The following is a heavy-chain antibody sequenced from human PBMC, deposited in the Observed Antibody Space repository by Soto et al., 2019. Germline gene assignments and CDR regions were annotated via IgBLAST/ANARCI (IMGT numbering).Heavy chain of an antibody. V-gene: IGHV4-59*01. CDR2: MYNTGST. D-gene: IGHD2-21*02. CDR1: GGSISRYY. CDR3: ARDLWGYCGTDCYPLDV. Sequence: SETLSLTCTVSGGSISRYYWSWIRQPPGKGLEWIGYMYNTGSTVYNPSFKSRVAISVDTSKNQFSLKLNSVTAADTAVYYCARDLWGYCGTDCYPLDVWGQGTTVTVSS. J-gene: IGHJ6*02.